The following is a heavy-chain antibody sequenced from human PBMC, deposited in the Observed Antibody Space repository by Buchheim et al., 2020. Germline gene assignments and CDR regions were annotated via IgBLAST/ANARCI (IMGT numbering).Heavy chain of an antibody. CDR1: GFTFSSYA. D-gene: IGHD2-15*01. J-gene: IGHJ3*02. CDR3: ARSCSGGSCHTPDAFDI. Sequence: QVQLVESGGGVVQPGRSLRLSCAASGFTFSSYAMHWVRQAPGKGLEWVAVISYDGSNKYYADSVKGRFTISRDNSKNTLYLQMNSLRAEDTAVYYCARSCSGGSCHTPDAFDIWGQGT. CDR2: ISYDGSNK. V-gene: IGHV3-30*04.